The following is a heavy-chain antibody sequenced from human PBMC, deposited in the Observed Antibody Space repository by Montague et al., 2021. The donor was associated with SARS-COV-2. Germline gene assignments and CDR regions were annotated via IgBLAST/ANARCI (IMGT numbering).Heavy chain of an antibody. Sequence: SETLSLTCVVDGGSLIDYYWTWIRQSPGRGLEGFGEINHRGNTNYSPSSKSRVDMSVDTSKNHISLQLTSVTAADTAVYYCARVASGWGRGEFWYVDVWGRGTLVTVSS. J-gene: IGHJ2*01. CDR1: GGSLIDYY. CDR2: INHRGNT. D-gene: IGHD6-19*01. V-gene: IGHV4-34*01. CDR3: ARVASGWGRGEFWYVDV.